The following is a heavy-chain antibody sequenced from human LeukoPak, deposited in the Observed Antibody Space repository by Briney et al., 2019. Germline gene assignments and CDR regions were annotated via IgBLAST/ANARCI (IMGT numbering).Heavy chain of an antibody. CDR1: GFTFSDYY. D-gene: IGHD4-23*01. V-gene: IGHV3-11*03. J-gene: IGHJ4*02. CDR2: ISSSSSYT. CDR3: ARSGGKKKDGVDY. Sequence: PGGSLRLSCAASGFTFSDYYMSWIRQAPGKGLEWVSYISSSSSYTNYADSVKGRFNISRDNAKNSLYLQMNSLRAEDTAVYYCARSGGKKKDGVDYWGQGTLVTVSS.